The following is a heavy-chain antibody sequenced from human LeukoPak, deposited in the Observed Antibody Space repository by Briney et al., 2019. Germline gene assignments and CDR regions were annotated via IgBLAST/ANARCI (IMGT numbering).Heavy chain of an antibody. J-gene: IGHJ4*02. CDR1: GFTSSSYA. D-gene: IGHD6-13*01. Sequence: GGSLRLSCAASGFTSSSYAMSWVRQAPGKGLEWVSGISGSGNTTYYADSVKGRFTISRDNSKNTLYLQMNSLRANDTAVYYCATGAGSSWYFYYWGQGIPVTVSS. CDR3: ATGAGSSWYFYY. V-gene: IGHV3-23*01. CDR2: ISGSGNTT.